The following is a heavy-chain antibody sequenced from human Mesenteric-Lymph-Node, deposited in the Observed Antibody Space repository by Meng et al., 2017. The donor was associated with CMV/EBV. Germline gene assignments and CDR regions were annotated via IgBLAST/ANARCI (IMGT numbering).Heavy chain of an antibody. CDR2: IYNSGST. CDR3: ARVLGPVDP. Sequence: SETLSLTCTVSGVSISSYYWNWIRQTPGKGLEWLGDIYNSGSTRYNPSLKSRVTISVDTSKNQFSLKLSSVTAADTAVYYCARVLGPVDPWGQGTLVTVSS. J-gene: IGHJ5*02. D-gene: IGHD7-27*01. V-gene: IGHV4-59*01. CDR1: GVSISSYY.